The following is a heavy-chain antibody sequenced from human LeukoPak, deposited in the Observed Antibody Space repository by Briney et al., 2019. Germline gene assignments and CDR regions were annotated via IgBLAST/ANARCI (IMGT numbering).Heavy chain of an antibody. CDR3: AKMCYYGSGRSKPLHYFDY. D-gene: IGHD3-10*01. CDR2: ISGSGGST. V-gene: IGHV3-23*01. CDR1: GFTFSSYG. J-gene: IGHJ4*02. Sequence: GGTLRLSCAASGFTFSSYGMSWVRQAPGKGLEWVSAISGSGGSTYYADSVKGRFTISRDNSKNTLYLQMNSLRAEDTAVYYCAKMCYYGSGRSKPLHYFDYWGQGTLVTVSS.